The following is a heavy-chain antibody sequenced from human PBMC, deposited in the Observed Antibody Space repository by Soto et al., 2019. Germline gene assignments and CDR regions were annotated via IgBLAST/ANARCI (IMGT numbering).Heavy chain of an antibody. CDR1: GFTFGSYA. CDR3: AKAKYSSSWWAVDY. CDR2: TSASGGTT. D-gene: IGHD6-13*01. Sequence: PGGSLRLSCAASGFTFGSYAMSWVRQAPGKGLEWVSSTSASGGTTYYADSVKGRFTISRDNSKNMLYLEMNSLRAEDRAVYYCAKAKYSSSWWAVDYWGQGTLVTVSS. V-gene: IGHV3-23*01. J-gene: IGHJ4*02.